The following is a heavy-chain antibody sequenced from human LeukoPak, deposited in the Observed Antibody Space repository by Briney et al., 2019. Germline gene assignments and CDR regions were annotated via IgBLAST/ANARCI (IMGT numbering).Heavy chain of an antibody. D-gene: IGHD6-13*01. CDR2: ISGSGSNT. Sequence: GGSLRLSCAASGFTFSGYAMSWVRQAPGKGLEWVSAISGSGSNTYYADSVKGRFTISRDNSKNTLYLQMNSLRAEDTAVYYCAKGPIAAAGSGPFDYWGQGTLVTVSS. J-gene: IGHJ4*02. CDR1: GFTFSGYA. V-gene: IGHV3-23*01. CDR3: AKGPIAAAGSGPFDY.